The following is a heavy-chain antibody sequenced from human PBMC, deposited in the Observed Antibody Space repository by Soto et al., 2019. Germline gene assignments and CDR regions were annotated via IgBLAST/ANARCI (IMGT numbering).Heavy chain of an antibody. CDR1: GFTFSSYA. J-gene: IGHJ4*02. V-gene: IGHV3-30-3*01. CDR3: ARDAAVAGQEDYFDY. D-gene: IGHD6-19*01. CDR2: ISYDGSNK. Sequence: PGGSLRLSCAASGFTFSSYAMHWVRQAPGKGLEWVAVISYDGSNKYYADSVKGRFTISRDNSKNTLYLQMNSLSAEDTAVYYCARDAAVAGQEDYFDYWGQGTLVTVSS.